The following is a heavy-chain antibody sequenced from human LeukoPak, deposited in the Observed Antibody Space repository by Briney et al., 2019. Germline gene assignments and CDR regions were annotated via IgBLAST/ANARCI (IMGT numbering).Heavy chain of an antibody. J-gene: IGHJ6*03. D-gene: IGHD5-12*01. CDR2: MNPNSGNT. Sequence: ASVKVSCKASGYTFTSYDINWVRQATGQGLEWMGWMNPNSGNTGYAQKFQGRVTMTRNTSICTAYMELSSLRSEDTAVYYCARAVRRRGYSGYDTSYYYYYYMDVWGKGTTVTVSS. CDR1: GYTFTSYD. CDR3: ARAVRRRGYSGYDTSYYYYYYMDV. V-gene: IGHV1-8*01.